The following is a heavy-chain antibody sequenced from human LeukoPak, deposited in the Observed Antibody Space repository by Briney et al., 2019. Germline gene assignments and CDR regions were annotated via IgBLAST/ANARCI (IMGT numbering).Heavy chain of an antibody. Sequence: LETLSLTCSVSGGSLSSYYWTWIRQPAGKGLEWIGRIFTTGSTNYNPSLMSRVTMSVDTSKNQFSLKMRSVTAADTAVYYCARGDGSTMIRGVSRYGWLDPWGQGTLVTVSS. CDR2: IFTTGST. CDR3: ARGDGSTMIRGVSRYGWLDP. CDR1: GGSLSSYY. J-gene: IGHJ5*02. V-gene: IGHV4-4*07. D-gene: IGHD3-10*01.